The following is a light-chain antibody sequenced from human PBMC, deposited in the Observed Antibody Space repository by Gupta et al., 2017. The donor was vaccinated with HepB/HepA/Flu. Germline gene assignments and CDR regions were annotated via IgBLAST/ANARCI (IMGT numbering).Light chain of an antibody. CDR1: SSDVGSYNR. J-gene: IGLJ2*01. V-gene: IGLV2-18*02. CDR3: SPYTSSSTFV. CDR2: EVS. Sequence: QSALTQPPSVSGSPGQSVTISCTGTSSDVGSYNRVSWYQQPPGTAPKLMIYEVSNRPSGVPDRFSGSKSGNTASLTISGLQAEDEADYYCSPYTSSSTFVFGGGTKLTVL.